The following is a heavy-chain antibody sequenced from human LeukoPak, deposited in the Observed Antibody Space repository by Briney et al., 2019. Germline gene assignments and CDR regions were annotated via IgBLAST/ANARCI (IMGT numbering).Heavy chain of an antibody. V-gene: IGHV4-59*08. J-gene: IGHJ5*02. Sequence: SETLSLTCSVFDGSISNYYWSWIRQPPGKGLEWIGYAYYSGSTTYNPSLESRVTMSVDTSKNQFSLKLTAVTAAYTAVYYCARNSAVATSRSWFDPWGQGTLVTVSP. D-gene: IGHD6-19*01. CDR2: AYYSGST. CDR1: DGSISNYY. CDR3: ARNSAVATSRSWFDP.